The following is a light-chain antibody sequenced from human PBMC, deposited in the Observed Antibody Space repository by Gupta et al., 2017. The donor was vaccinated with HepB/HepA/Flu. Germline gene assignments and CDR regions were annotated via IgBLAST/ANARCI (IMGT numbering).Light chain of an antibody. CDR2: WAS. Sequence: DIVMTQSPDSLAVPLGAKATIHCKSSQNLLYSSNNKNVLAWYQQKPGQPPRLLLCWASTRESGGTDRVRGSGSGTDISLPGSSLHAEEVAVYYCQQDASSLWTFGRETKVESK. CDR3: QQDASSLWT. CDR1: QNLLYSSNNKNV. J-gene: IGKJ1*01. V-gene: IGKV4-1*01.